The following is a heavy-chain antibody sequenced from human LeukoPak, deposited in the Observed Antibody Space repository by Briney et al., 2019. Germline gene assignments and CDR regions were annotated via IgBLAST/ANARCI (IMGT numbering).Heavy chain of an antibody. D-gene: IGHD1-26*01. V-gene: IGHV4-39*01. Sequence: SETLSLTCTVSGGSISSSSYYCGWIRQPPGKGLEWIGTIYYSGSTYYSPSLKSRVTISVDTSNNQFSLKLSSVTAADTALYYCTTSRGTSYYFDYWGLGTLVTVSS. CDR3: TTSRGTSYYFDY. J-gene: IGHJ4*02. CDR2: IYYSGST. CDR1: GGSISSSSYY.